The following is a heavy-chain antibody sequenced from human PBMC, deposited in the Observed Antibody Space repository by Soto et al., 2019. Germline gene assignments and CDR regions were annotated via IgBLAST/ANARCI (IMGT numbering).Heavy chain of an antibody. J-gene: IGHJ6*03. D-gene: IGHD5-12*01. CDR1: GFTFDDYG. CDR3: ARSGNIVATTNYYMDV. CDR2: INWNGGRT. V-gene: IGHV3-20*04. Sequence: EVQLLESGGGLVQPGGSLRLSCVVSGFTFDDYGMHWVRQAPGKGLEWVSGINWNGGRTGYPGSMKGRFIISRDNAKNSLYLQMNSLRAEDTALYYCARSGNIVATTNYYMDVWGNGTTVTVSS.